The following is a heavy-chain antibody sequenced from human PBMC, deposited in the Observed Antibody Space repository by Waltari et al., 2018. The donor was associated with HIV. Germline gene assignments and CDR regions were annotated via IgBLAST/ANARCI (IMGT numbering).Heavy chain of an antibody. CDR3: ARAVQGYCSGGSCENYFDY. Sequence: QLQLQESGPGLVKPSETLSLTCTVSGGSISSSSYYWGWIRQPPGKGLEWIGSIYYSESTYYNPSLKSRVTISVDTSKNQFSLKLSSVTAADTAVYYCARAVQGYCSGGSCENYFDYWGQGTLVTVSS. V-gene: IGHV4-39*01. D-gene: IGHD2-15*01. CDR1: GGSISSSSYY. CDR2: IYYSEST. J-gene: IGHJ4*02.